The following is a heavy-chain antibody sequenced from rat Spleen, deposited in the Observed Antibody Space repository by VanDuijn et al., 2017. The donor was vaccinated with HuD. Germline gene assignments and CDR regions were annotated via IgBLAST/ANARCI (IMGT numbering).Heavy chain of an antibody. Sequence: EVQLVESGGGLVQPGRSLKISCTASGFIFRKYDMAWVRQAPTKGLEWVAYISTVIENTYYRDSVKGRFTISRDNAKSTLYLQMDSLRSEDTATYYCTTGVYPGNFDYWGQGVMVTVSS. CDR2: ISTVIENT. J-gene: IGHJ2*01. CDR3: TTGVYPGNFDY. V-gene: IGHV5-27*01. D-gene: IGHD1-4*01. CDR1: GFIFRKYD.